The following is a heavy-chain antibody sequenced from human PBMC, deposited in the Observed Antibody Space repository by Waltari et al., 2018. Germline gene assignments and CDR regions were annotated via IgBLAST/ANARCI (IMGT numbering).Heavy chain of an antibody. CDR1: GYTFTSYA. Sequence: QVQLVQSGAEVKKPGASVKVSCKASGYTFTSYAMHWVRQAPGQRLEWMGWINAGNGNTKYSQKVQGRVTITRDTSASTAYMELSSLRSEDTAVYYCARGGHDYGDYEYFQHWGQGTLVTVSS. CDR2: INAGNGNT. CDR3: ARGGHDYGDYEYFQH. D-gene: IGHD4-17*01. J-gene: IGHJ1*01. V-gene: IGHV1-3*01.